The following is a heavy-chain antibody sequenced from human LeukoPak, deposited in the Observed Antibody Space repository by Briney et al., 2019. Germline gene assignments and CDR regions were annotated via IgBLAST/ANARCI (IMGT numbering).Heavy chain of an antibody. Sequence: SETLSLTCAVYTGSLSGYYWSWIRQPPGKGLEWIGEISHNGSTTYTPSLKSRVTISVDTSKIQFSLKLNSVTAADTAVYYCARRRSICNNSWFYPFDMWGQGTMVTVSS. CDR3: ARRRSICNNSWFYPFDM. CDR1: TGSLSGYY. D-gene: IGHD1/OR15-1a*01. J-gene: IGHJ3*02. V-gene: IGHV4-34*01. CDR2: ISHNGST.